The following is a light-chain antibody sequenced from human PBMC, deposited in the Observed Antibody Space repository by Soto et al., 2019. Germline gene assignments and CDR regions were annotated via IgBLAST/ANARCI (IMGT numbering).Light chain of an antibody. CDR2: RNN. V-gene: IGLV1-47*01. CDR1: SSNIGSNY. J-gene: IGLJ1*01. Sequence: VLTQPPSASGTPGQRVTISCSGSSSNIGSNYVYWYQQLPGTAPKLLIYRNNQRPSGVPDRFSGSKSGTSASLAISGLRSEDEADYYCAAWDDSLSGYVFGTGTKVHRP. CDR3: AAWDDSLSGYV.